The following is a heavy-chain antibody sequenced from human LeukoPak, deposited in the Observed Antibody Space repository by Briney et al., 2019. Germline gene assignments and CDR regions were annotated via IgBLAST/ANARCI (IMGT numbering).Heavy chain of an antibody. CDR2: INHSGST. Sequence: PSETLSLTCTVSGGSISSYYWSWIRQPPGKGLEWIGEINHSGSTNYNPSLKSRVTISVDTSKNQFSLKLSSVTAADTAVYYCARARSMVRGVRNWFDPWGQGTLVTVSS. CDR1: GGSISSYY. D-gene: IGHD3-10*01. V-gene: IGHV4-34*01. CDR3: ARARSMVRGVRNWFDP. J-gene: IGHJ5*02.